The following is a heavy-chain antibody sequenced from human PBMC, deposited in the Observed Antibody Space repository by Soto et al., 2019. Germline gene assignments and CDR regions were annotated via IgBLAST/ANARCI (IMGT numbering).Heavy chain of an antibody. J-gene: IGHJ4*02. Sequence: QVQLQESGPGLVKPSETLSLTCTVSGDSISSGTYYWSWIRQPPGKELEWIGYIYYLGSTNYNPSLKSRVTISLETSKNQFSLNLNSVTAADTAVYYCARDLRDSSAYALWGQGTLVTVSS. CDR2: IYYLGST. D-gene: IGHD3-22*01. CDR1: GDSISSGTYY. V-gene: IGHV4-61*01. CDR3: ARDLRDSSAYAL.